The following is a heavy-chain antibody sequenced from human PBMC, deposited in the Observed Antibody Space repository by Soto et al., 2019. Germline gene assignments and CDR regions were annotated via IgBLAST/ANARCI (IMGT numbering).Heavy chain of an antibody. CDR2: IDYSGST. J-gene: IGHJ4*02. V-gene: IGHV4-59*01. Sequence: SETLSLTCTGSGGSISSYYWSWIRQPPGKGLEWIGYIDYSGSTNYNPSLKSRVTISVDTSKNQFSLKLSSVTAADTAVYYCAKDVGGAALQNHFDHWGQGTPVTVSS. CDR3: AKDVGGAALQNHFDH. CDR1: GGSISSYY. D-gene: IGHD2-15*01.